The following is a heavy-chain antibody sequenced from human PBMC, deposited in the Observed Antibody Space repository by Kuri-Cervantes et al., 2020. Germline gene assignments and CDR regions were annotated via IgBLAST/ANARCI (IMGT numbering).Heavy chain of an antibody. CDR1: GFTFSSYG. D-gene: IGHD3-10*01. CDR3: AKAELSGSGTWYYFDY. Sequence: GESLKISCAASGFTFSSYGMHWVRQAPGKGLEWVSAIGTAGDTYYPGSVKGRFTISRENAKNSLYLQMNSLRAGDTAVYYCAKAELSGSGTWYYFDYWGQGTLVTVSS. J-gene: IGHJ4*02. CDR2: IGTAGDT. V-gene: IGHV3-13*01.